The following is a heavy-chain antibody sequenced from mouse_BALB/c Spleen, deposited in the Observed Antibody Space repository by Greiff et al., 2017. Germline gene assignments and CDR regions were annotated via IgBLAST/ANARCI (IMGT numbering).Heavy chain of an antibody. J-gene: IGHJ2*01. CDR2: ISTYYGDA. Sequence: VQLQQSGAELVRPGVSVKISCKGSGYTFTDYAMHWVKQSHAKSLEWIGVISTYYGDASYNQKFKGKATMTVDKSSSTAYMELARLTSEDSAIYYCAFPSQFYFDYWGQGTTLTVSS. CDR1: GYTFTDYA. CDR3: AFPSQFYFDY. V-gene: IGHV1S137*01.